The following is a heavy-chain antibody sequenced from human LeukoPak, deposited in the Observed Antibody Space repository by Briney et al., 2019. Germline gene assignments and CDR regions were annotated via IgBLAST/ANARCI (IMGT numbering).Heavy chain of an antibody. J-gene: IGHJ4*02. V-gene: IGHV4-34*01. CDR2: INHSGST. D-gene: IGHD6-13*01. CDR3: ASSSAAGNDTPKYLFDY. Sequence: SETLSLTSADYGGSFRGYYWSWIRQPPGKGLEWIGEINHSGSTNYNPSLKSRVTISVDTSKNQFSLKLSSVTAADTAVYYCASSSAAGNDTPKYLFDYWGQGTLVTVSS. CDR1: GGSFRGYY.